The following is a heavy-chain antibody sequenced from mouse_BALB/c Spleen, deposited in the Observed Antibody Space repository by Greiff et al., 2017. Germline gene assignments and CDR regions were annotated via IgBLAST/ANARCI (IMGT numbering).Heavy chain of an antibody. V-gene: IGHV3-8*02. CDR1: GYSFTSGY. CDR3: AGYGCDVFAY. CDR2: ISYGGST. J-gene: IGHJ3*01. Sequence: VHLKQSGPSLVTPSQTLSLTCSVTGYSFTSGYWHWIRQLPGNGLEYMGDISYGGSTYYNPSLMCRLSITQDNSKSQDYLKLNSLHTEDTATYYCAGYGCDVFAYWGQGTLVTVSA.